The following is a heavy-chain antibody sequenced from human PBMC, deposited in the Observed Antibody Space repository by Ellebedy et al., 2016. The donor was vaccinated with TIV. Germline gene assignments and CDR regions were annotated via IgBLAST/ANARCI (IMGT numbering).Heavy chain of an antibody. CDR2: IWYDGSNK. Sequence: GESLKISXAASGFTFSSYGMHSVRQAPGKGLEWVAVIWYDGSNKYYADSVKGRFTISRDNSKNTLYLQMNSLRAEDTAVYYCAREPMVRGVIRRGYAMDVWGQGTTVTVSS. J-gene: IGHJ6*02. V-gene: IGHV3-33*01. CDR1: GFTFSSYG. CDR3: AREPMVRGVIRRGYAMDV. D-gene: IGHD3-10*01.